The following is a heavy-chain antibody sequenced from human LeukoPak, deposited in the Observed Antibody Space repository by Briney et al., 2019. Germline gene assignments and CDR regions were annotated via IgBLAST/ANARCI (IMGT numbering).Heavy chain of an antibody. CDR3: ARDSITAGPFDY. Sequence: GGSLRLSCAASGFTFSSYWLHWIRQAPGKGLVWASRITSDGSSVIYADSVKGRFTISRDNAKNTLYLQMNSLRAEDTAVYYCARDSITAGPFDYWGQGTLVTVSS. CDR1: GFTFSSYW. V-gene: IGHV3-74*01. CDR2: ITSDGSSV. J-gene: IGHJ4*02. D-gene: IGHD3-10*01.